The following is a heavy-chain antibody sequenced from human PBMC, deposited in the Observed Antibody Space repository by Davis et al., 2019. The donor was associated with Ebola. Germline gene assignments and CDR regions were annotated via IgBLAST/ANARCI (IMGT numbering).Heavy chain of an antibody. CDR3: ARLGYYGSGSYLGYGMDV. CDR2: IDPSDSYT. V-gene: IGHV5-10-1*01. CDR1: GYSFSNHW. D-gene: IGHD3-10*01. J-gene: IGHJ6*02. Sequence: GESLKISCKGSGYSFSNHWIAWVRQMPGKGLEWMGRIDPSDSYTNYSPSFQGHVTISADKSISTAYLQWSSLKASDTAMYYCARLGYYGSGSYLGYGMDVWGQGTTVTVSS.